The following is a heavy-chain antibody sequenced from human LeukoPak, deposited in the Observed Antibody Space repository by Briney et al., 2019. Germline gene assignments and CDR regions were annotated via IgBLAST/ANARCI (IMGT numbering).Heavy chain of an antibody. CDR2: IYHSGST. V-gene: IGHV4-4*02. CDR3: ARGGLIRGTLNSLIAFDL. J-gene: IGHJ3*01. Sequence: SETLSLTCAVSGGSISSSNWWSWVRQPPGKGLEWIGEIYHSGSTNYNPSLKSRVTISVDTSKNQFSLKLSSVTAADTALYYCARGGLIRGTLNSLIAFDLWGQGIMVTVSS. CDR1: GGSISSSNW. D-gene: IGHD3-10*01.